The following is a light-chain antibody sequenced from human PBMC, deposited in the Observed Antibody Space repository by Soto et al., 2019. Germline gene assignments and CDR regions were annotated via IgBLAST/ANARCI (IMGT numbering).Light chain of an antibody. CDR1: GGDVGGYNY. J-gene: IGLJ2*01. V-gene: IGLV2-14*03. CDR2: DVS. CDR3: SSYTRSDTRV. Sequence: QSALTQPASVSGSPGQSITISCTGTGGDVGGYNYVSWYQQHPGKAPKLMIYDVSNRPSGVSNRFSGSKSGNTASLTISGLQAEDVADYFCSSYTRSDTRVFGGGAKLTVL.